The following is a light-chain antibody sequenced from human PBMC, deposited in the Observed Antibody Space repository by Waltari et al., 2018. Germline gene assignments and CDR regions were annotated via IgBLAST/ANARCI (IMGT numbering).Light chain of an antibody. J-gene: IGLJ2*01. CDR1: SSDVGANNF. V-gene: IGLV2-23*02. CDR3: CSYTSIGPVL. CDR2: EVT. Sequence: QSVLTQPASVSGSPGQSIAISCIGTSSDVGANNFLSWYQQHPGRAPKLMIHEVTKRPSGVSTRFSGSKSGNTASLTISGLQAEDEADYYCCSYTSIGPVLIGGGTKVTVL.